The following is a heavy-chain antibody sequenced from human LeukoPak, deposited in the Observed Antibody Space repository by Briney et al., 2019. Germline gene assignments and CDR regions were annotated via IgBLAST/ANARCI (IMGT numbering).Heavy chain of an antibody. V-gene: IGHV1-18*01. Sequence: GASVKVSCKASGYTFTSYGISWVRQAPGQGLEWMGWISAYNGNTNYAQKLQGRVTMTTDTSTSTAYMELRSLRSDDTAVYYCARDVWVIGGYKPKSYYYYYMDDWGKGTTVTVSS. CDR2: ISAYNGNT. D-gene: IGHD5-24*01. CDR1: GYTFTSYG. J-gene: IGHJ6*03. CDR3: ARDVWVIGGYKPKSYYYYYMDD.